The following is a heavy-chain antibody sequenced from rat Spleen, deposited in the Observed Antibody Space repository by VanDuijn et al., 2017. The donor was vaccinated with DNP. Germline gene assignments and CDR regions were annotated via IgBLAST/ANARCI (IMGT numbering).Heavy chain of an antibody. D-gene: IGHD1-11*01. CDR2: VNYDGSKT. Sequence: EVQLVESGGGLVKPGRSLKLSCAASGFTFSDFNMAWVRQAPKKGLEWVATVNYDGSKTYYRDSVKGRFTIYRDNAKSTLYLQMDSLRSEDTATYYCITFEGRNAWGQGTSVTVSS. CDR3: ITFEGRNA. V-gene: IGHV5S10*01. J-gene: IGHJ4*01. CDR1: GFTFSDFN.